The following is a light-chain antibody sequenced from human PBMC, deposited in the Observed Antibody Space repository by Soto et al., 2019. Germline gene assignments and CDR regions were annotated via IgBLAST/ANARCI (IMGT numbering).Light chain of an antibody. Sequence: IVLTQSPATLSLSPGERATLYCRASQRVSSSLAWYQQKPGQAHRLLIYDASNRATDIPARLSGSGSGTDFTLTIRSLEPADFAGYYCPQRRYWPYTFGQGTQLDIK. CDR1: QRVSSS. CDR3: PQRRYWPYT. V-gene: IGKV3-11*01. CDR2: DAS. J-gene: IGKJ2*01.